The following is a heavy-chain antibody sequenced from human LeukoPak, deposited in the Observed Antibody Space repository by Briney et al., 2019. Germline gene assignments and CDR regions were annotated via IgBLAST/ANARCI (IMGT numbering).Heavy chain of an antibody. Sequence: KPSETLSLNCTVSGGSISSYYWSWIRQPAGNGLEWIGRIFTSGSTNYNPSLKSRVTMSVDTSKNQFSLKLSSVTAADTAVYYCARVNCGGDCYLFDYWGQGTLVTVFS. CDR3: ARVNCGGDCYLFDY. D-gene: IGHD2-21*02. CDR1: GGSISSYY. J-gene: IGHJ4*02. CDR2: IFTSGST. V-gene: IGHV4-4*07.